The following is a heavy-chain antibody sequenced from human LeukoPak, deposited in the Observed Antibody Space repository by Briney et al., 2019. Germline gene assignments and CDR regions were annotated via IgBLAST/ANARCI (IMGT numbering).Heavy chain of an antibody. CDR1: GFTFSTYW. V-gene: IGHV3-7*01. J-gene: IGHJ4*02. CDR2: IKPDGSEN. D-gene: IGHD3-10*01. Sequence: GRSLRLSCAASGFTFSTYWMTWVRQSPGKGLEWVANIKPDGSENYFVDSVKGRFTISRDNAKNALYLEMNSLRAEDTAEYFCARERMYSGSGSTYPYYDYWGQGTLVTVSS. CDR3: ARERMYSGSGSTYPYYDY.